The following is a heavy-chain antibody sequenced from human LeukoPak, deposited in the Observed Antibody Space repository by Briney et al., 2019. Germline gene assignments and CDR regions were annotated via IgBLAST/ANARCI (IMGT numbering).Heavy chain of an antibody. CDR3: AKGEVGSYYDYFDY. Sequence: GGSLRLSRAASGFTFSNYAMSWVRQAPGKGLEWVSGISGSGDSTYYADTVKGRFTISRDNSKNTLYLQMNSLRVEDTAVYYCAKGEVGSYYDYFDYWGQGTLVTVSS. D-gene: IGHD1-26*01. V-gene: IGHV3-23*01. CDR1: GFTFSNYA. J-gene: IGHJ4*02. CDR2: ISGSGDST.